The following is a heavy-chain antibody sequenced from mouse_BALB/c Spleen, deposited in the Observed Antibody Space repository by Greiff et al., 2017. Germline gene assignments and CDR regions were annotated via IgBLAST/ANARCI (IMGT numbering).Heavy chain of an antibody. CDR2: INPSTGYT. CDR3: AREEITTDWYFDV. CDR1: GYTFTSYW. D-gene: IGHD1-1*01. V-gene: IGHV1-7*01. Sequence: QVQLQQSGAELAKPGASVKMSCKASGYTFTSYWMHWVKQRPGQGLEWIGYINPSTGYTEYNQKFKDKATLTADKSSSTAYMQLSSLTSEDSAVYYCAREEITTDWYFDVWGAGTTVTVSS. J-gene: IGHJ1*01.